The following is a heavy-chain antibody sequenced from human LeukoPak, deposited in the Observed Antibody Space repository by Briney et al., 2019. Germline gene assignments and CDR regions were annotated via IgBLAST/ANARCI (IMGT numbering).Heavy chain of an antibody. Sequence: GASVKVSCKASGGTFSSYAISWVRQAPGQGLEWMGGIIPIFGTANYAQKFQGRVTITTDESTSTAYMELSSLRSEDTAVYYCAREVVGYQLLCAWFDPWGQGTLVTVSS. CDR2: IIPIFGTA. D-gene: IGHD2-2*01. CDR3: AREVVGYQLLCAWFDP. J-gene: IGHJ5*02. V-gene: IGHV1-69*05. CDR1: GGTFSSYA.